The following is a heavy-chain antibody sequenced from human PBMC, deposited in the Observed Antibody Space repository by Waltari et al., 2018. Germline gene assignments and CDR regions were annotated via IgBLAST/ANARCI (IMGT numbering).Heavy chain of an antibody. CDR2: IIPTFGTT. D-gene: IGHD2-2*01. CDR1: GGTFSSYA. J-gene: IGHJ5*02. CDR3: ARDLYCSSTSCYANWFDP. Sequence: QVQLVQSGAEVKKPGSSVKVSCKASGGTFSSYAISWVRQAPGQGLEWMGGIIPTFGTTNYAQKFQGRVTITTDESTSTAYLELSSLRSEDTAVYYCARDLYCSSTSCYANWFDPWGQGTLVTVSS. V-gene: IGHV1-69*05.